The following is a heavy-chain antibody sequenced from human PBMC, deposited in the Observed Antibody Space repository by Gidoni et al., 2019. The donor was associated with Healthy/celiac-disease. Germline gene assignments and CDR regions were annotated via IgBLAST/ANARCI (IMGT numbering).Heavy chain of an antibody. CDR2: MRSKAYGRTT. CDR1: GFNFGAYA. D-gene: IGHD6-13*01. J-gene: IGHJ5*02. V-gene: IGHV3-49*04. Sequence: EVQLVESGGGLVQPGRSLRLSCTAYGFNFGAYAMSWVRQVPGKGLEWVGFMRSKAYGRTTEYAASVKGRFTISIDDSKIIAYLQMNSLKTEDTAVYYCTRDSSSWFRGGCFYPWGQGTLVTVSS. CDR3: TRDSSSWFRGGCFYP.